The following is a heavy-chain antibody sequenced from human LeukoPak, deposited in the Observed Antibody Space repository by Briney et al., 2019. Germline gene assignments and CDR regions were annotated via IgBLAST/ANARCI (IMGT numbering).Heavy chain of an antibody. CDR2: INHSGST. V-gene: IGHV4-34*01. CDR3: ARYLVRRVVPRNWFDP. CDR1: GGSFSGYY. Sequence: SETLSLTCAVYGGSFSGYYWSWIRQPPGKGLEWIGEINHSGSTNYNPSLKSRVTISVDTSKSQFSLKLSSVTAADTAVYYCARYLVRRVVPRNWFDPWGQGTLVTVSS. J-gene: IGHJ5*02. D-gene: IGHD3-10*01.